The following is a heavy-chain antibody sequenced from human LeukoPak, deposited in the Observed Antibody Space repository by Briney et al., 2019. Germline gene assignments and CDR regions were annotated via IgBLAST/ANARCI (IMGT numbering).Heavy chain of an antibody. D-gene: IGHD3-22*01. J-gene: IGHJ6*02. CDR1: GFTFSSYE. V-gene: IGHV3-48*03. CDR2: ISRSGSTI. Sequence: PGGSLRLSCAASGFTFSSYEMNWVRQAPGKGLEWVSYISRSGSTIYYANSVKGRFTISRDNAKNSLYLQMNSLRAEDTAVYYCARESYYYDSSGYSDRYYYYYGMDVWGQGTTVTVSS. CDR3: ARESYYYDSSGYSDRYYYYYGMDV.